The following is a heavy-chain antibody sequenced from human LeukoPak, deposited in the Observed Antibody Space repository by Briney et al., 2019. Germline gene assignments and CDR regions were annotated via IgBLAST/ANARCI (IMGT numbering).Heavy chain of an antibody. CDR3: ARSMTGDYSDAFDI. CDR2: MNPNSGNT. CDR1: GYTFTSYD. J-gene: IGHJ3*02. V-gene: IGHV1-8*03. Sequence: ASVKVSCKASGYTFTSYDINWVRQATGQGLEWMGWMNPNSGNTGYAQKFQVRVTITRNTSISTAYMELSSLRSEDTAVYYCARSMTGDYSDAFDIWGQGTMVTVSS. D-gene: IGHD4-17*01.